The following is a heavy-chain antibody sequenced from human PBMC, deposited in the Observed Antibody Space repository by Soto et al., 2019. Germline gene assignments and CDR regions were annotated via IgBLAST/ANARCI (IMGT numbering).Heavy chain of an antibody. D-gene: IGHD6-6*01. CDR3: ARLAGSSFFTY. V-gene: IGHV4-39*01. Sequence: PSDTLSLTFTVSCGSIFSSPYWLGVVRQPPGKGPEWIASIYRDGATYYNPSLNSRVTVFVDSSKNQFSLKLTSVTAADTAIYYCARLAGSSFFTYWGQGTRVTVSS. J-gene: IGHJ4*02. CDR2: IYRDGAT. CDR1: CGSIFSSPYW.